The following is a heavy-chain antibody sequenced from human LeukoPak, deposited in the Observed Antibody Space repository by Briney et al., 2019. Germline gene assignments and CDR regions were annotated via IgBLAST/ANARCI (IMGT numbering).Heavy chain of an antibody. CDR1: GGSISSSSYY. J-gene: IGHJ4*02. V-gene: IGHV4-39*01. CDR2: IYYSGST. Sequence: PSETLSLTCTVSGGSISSSSYYWGWIRQPPGKGLEWIGSIYYSGSTYYNPSLKSRVTISVDTSKNQFSLKLSSVTAADTAVYYCARVFARYSGTFWGQGTLVTVSS. D-gene: IGHD1-26*01. CDR3: ARVFARYSGTF.